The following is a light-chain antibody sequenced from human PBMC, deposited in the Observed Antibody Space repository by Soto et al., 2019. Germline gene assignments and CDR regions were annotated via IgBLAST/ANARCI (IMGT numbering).Light chain of an antibody. V-gene: IGKV1-16*01. Sequence: DIQLTQSPSSLSASVGDRATITWRASQYIATYLAWFQQKPGRAPKVLIYGASNLQSGVPPRFSGSGSGTDFTLAISSLQPEDSATYYCLQNNNYPRTFGQGTKVDI. J-gene: IGKJ1*01. CDR2: GAS. CDR1: QYIATY. CDR3: LQNNNYPRT.